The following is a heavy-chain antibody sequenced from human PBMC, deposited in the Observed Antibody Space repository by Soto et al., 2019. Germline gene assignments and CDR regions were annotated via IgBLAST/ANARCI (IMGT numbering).Heavy chain of an antibody. J-gene: IGHJ4*02. CDR2: IYPGDSDT. CDR3: ARGGIMGSTRNYFDC. CDR1: GYSFTDYW. Sequence: GESLKISCKGFGYSFTDYWIGWVRQMPGKGLEWMGIIYPGDSDTRYSPSFQGQVTISADKSISTAYLQWSSLQASDIAMYYCARGGIMGSTRNYFDCWGQGTLVTVSS. V-gene: IGHV5-51*01. D-gene: IGHD1-26*01.